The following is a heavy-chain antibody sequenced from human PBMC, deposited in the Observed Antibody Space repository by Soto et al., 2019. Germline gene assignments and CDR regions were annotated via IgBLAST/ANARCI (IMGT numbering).Heavy chain of an antibody. Sequence: QVQLQQWGAGLLKPSETLSLTCAVYGGSFSGYYWTWIRQPPGTGLEWIGDINHSGSTNYNPSLKSRATISVAQSNNQVSLKLTSVTAADPAVYYCARDKLTGIFDYWGQGTLFTVSS. V-gene: IGHV4-34*01. CDR1: GGSFSGYY. CDR3: ARDKLTGIFDY. CDR2: INHSGST. J-gene: IGHJ4*02. D-gene: IGHD2-8*02.